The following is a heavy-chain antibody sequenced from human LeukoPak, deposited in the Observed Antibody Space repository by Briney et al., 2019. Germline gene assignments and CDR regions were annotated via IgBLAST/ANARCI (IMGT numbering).Heavy chain of an antibody. CDR3: VRDRSPGYFDY. V-gene: IGHV3-21*01. CDR1: GFTFSSYR. D-gene: IGHD3-10*01. CDR2: ISSSHNNI. Sequence: GGSLRLSCAASGFTFSSYRMNWVRQAPGKGLDWVSSISSSHNNIYYADSVKGRFSISRDNAKNSLFLQMNSLRAEDTAVYYCVRDRSPGYFDYWGQGTLVTVSS. J-gene: IGHJ4*02.